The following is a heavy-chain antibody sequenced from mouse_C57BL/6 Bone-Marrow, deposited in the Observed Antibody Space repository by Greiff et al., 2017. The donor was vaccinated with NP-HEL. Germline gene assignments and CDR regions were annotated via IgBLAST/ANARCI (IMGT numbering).Heavy chain of an antibody. Sequence: VQLQQPGAELVKPGASVKLSCKASGYTFTSYWMQWVKQRPGQGLEWIGEIDPSDSYTNYNQKFKGKATLTVDTSSSTAYMQLSSLTSEDSAVYYCARSGSSYPYWYFDVWGTGTTVTVSS. CDR2: IDPSDSYT. V-gene: IGHV1-50*01. D-gene: IGHD1-1*01. CDR1: GYTFTSYW. CDR3: ARSGSSYPYWYFDV. J-gene: IGHJ1*03.